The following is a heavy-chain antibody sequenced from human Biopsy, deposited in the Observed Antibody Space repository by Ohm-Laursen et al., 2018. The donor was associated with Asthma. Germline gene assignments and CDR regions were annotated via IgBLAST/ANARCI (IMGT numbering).Heavy chain of an antibody. J-gene: IGHJ5*02. CDR3: ARGQKTAGDRWFDP. V-gene: IGHV1-2*06. CDR1: GYTFIGCH. Sequence: ASEKVSCQASGYTFIGCHMHWMRQAPGQGLEWMGRINPNSGGTNYAQKFQGRVTMTRDTSISSAYMEVSRLRSDDTAVYFCARGQKTAGDRWFDPWGQGTLVTVSS. D-gene: IGHD6-13*01. CDR2: INPNSGGT.